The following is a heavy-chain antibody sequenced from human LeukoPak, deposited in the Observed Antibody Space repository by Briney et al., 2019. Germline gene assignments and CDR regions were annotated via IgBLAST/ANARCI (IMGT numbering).Heavy chain of an antibody. CDR1: GFTVSSNY. Sequence: GGSLRLSCAASGFTVSSNYMSWVRQAPGKGLEWVPVIYSGGSTYYADSVKGRFTISRDNAKNSLYLQMNSLRAEDTAVYYCAREARGIDHSLDYWGQGTLVTVSS. CDR3: AREARGIDHSLDY. D-gene: IGHD1-14*01. CDR2: IYSGGST. J-gene: IGHJ4*02. V-gene: IGHV3-53*01.